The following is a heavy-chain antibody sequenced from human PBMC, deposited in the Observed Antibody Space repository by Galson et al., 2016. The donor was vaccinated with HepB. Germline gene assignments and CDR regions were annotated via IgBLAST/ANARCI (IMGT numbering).Heavy chain of an antibody. V-gene: IGHV5-51*01. CDR1: GYSFISYW. D-gene: IGHD6-13*01. CDR2: IYPGDSDT. Sequence: SGAEVKKPGESPKISCMASGYSFISYWIGWVRQMPGEGLEWMGIIYPGDSDTRYSPSFEGQVTISADKSISTAYLQWSSLKASDTAMYYCARGQSSSWYKNYFDYWGQGTLVTVSS. J-gene: IGHJ4*02. CDR3: ARGQSSSWYKNYFDY.